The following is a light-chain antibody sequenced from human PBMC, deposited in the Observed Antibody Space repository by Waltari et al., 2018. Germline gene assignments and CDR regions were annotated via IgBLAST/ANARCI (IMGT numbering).Light chain of an antibody. J-gene: IGLJ7*01. CDR2: DVV. CDR3: CSYAGSYTFV. V-gene: IGLV2-11*01. Sequence: QSALTQPRSVSGSPGQSVTISCSGTSSDVGSYNFVPWYQQHPGNPPKLLIYDVVKRPSGVPARFSGSKSGNTASLTISGLQTEDESDYYCCSYAGSYTFVFGGGTQLTVL. CDR1: SSDVGSYNF.